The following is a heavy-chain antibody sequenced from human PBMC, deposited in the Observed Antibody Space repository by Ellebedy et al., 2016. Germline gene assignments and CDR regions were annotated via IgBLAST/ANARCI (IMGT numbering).Heavy chain of an antibody. CDR2: ISSSSSYI. D-gene: IGHD3-22*01. V-gene: IGHV3-21*03. CDR1: GFTFDDYA. CDR3: TTGVIVVTYYYYYMDV. Sequence: GGSLRLXXAASGFTFDDYAMHWVRQAPGKGLEWVSSISSSSSYIYYADSVKGRFTISRDNAKNSLYLQMNSLKTEDTAVYYCTTGVIVVTYYYYYMDVWGKGTTVTVSS. J-gene: IGHJ6*03.